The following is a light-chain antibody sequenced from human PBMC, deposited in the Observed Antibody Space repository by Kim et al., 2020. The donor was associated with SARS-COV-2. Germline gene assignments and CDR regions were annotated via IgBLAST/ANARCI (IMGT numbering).Light chain of an antibody. CDR2: EVS. CDR3: CSYAGGYSHVL. CDR1: SSDVGGYNY. Sequence: QSALTQPASVSGSPGQSITISCTGTSSDVGGYNYLSWYQQHPGKAPKLMIYEVSNRPSGVSNRFSGSKSGNTASLTISGLQAEDEADYYCCSYAGGYSHVLFGGGTQLTVL. J-gene: IGLJ2*01. V-gene: IGLV2-14*01.